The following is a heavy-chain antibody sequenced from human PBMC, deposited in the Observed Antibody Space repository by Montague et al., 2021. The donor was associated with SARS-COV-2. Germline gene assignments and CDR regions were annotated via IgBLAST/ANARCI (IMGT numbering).Heavy chain of an antibody. CDR2: IHHSGNT. Sequence: TLSLTCAVSGGSVSSGGYSWYWIREAPGKGLEWIGHIHHSGNTYCNPSLESRVTISGDRPKNQFSLKVTSITAADTAVYYCASYRDYGDYYWGQGTLVTVSS. V-gene: IGHV4-30-2*01. D-gene: IGHD4-17*01. CDR1: GGSVSSGGYS. J-gene: IGHJ4*02. CDR3: ASYRDYGDYY.